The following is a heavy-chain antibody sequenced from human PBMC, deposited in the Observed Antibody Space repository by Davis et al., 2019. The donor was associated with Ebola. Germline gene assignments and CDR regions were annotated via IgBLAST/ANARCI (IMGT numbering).Heavy chain of an antibody. J-gene: IGHJ5*02. V-gene: IGHV1-69*04. CDR3: ARDAYSSSWYGGWFDP. CDR1: GYTFTSYG. D-gene: IGHD6-13*01. Sequence: AASVKVSCKASGYTFTSYGISWVRQAPGQGLEWMGRIIPILGIANHAQKFQGRVTITADKSTSTAYMELSSLRSEDTAVYYCARDAYSSSWYGGWFDPWGQGTLVTVSS. CDR2: IIPILGIA.